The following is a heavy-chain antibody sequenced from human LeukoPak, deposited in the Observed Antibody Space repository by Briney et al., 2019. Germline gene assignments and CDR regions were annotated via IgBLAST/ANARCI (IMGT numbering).Heavy chain of an antibody. CDR2: IYSGST. CDR1: GGSISSGGYS. Sequence: PSQTLSLTCAVSGGSISSGGYSWSWIRQPPGKGLEWIGSIYSGSTYYNPSLKSRVTISVDTSKNQFSLKLNSVTATDTAVYYCARHYGPWGQGTLVTVSS. CDR3: ARHYGP. D-gene: IGHD3-10*01. J-gene: IGHJ4*02. V-gene: IGHV4-30-2*03.